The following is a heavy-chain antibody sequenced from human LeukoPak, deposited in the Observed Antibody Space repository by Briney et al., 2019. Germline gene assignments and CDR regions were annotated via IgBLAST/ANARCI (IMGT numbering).Heavy chain of an antibody. CDR3: AKSYYTVTYAFDI. CDR2: IKQDGSEK. Sequence: GSLRLSCAASGFTFSTYWMTWVRQAPGKGLEWVANIKQDGSEKYYVDSVKGRFTISRDNAKNSLYLQMNSLRAEDTAVYYCAKSYYTVTYAFDIWGQGTMVTVSS. V-gene: IGHV3-7*03. D-gene: IGHD4-17*01. J-gene: IGHJ3*02. CDR1: GFTFSTYW.